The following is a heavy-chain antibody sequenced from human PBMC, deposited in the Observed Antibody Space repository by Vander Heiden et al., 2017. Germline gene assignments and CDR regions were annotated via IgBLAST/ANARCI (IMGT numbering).Heavy chain of an antibody. V-gene: IGHV4-4*02. Sequence: QVQLQESGPGLVKPSGTLSLTCAVSGGSISSRNWWSWVRHPPGKGLEWIGEIYHSGSTNYNPSLKSRVTISVDKSKNQFSLKLSSVTAADTAVYYCARDLGYCSGGSCSYCPYYYYGMDVWGQGTTVTVSS. CDR2: IYHSGST. D-gene: IGHD2-15*01. J-gene: IGHJ6*02. CDR1: GGSISSRNW. CDR3: ARDLGYCSGGSCSYCPYYYYGMDV.